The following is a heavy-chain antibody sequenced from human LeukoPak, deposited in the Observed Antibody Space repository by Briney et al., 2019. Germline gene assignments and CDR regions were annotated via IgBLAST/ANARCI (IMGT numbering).Heavy chain of an antibody. CDR3: ASLTGADFDP. D-gene: IGHD3-9*01. CDR1: GFTFSSYE. J-gene: IGHJ5*02. V-gene: IGHV3-7*01. Sequence: GGSLRLSCAASGFTFSSYEMNWGRQAPGKVLEWVANIKQDGSEKYYVDSVKGRFTISRDNAKNSLYLQMNSLRAEDTAVYYCASLTGADFDPWGQGTLVTVSS. CDR2: IKQDGSEK.